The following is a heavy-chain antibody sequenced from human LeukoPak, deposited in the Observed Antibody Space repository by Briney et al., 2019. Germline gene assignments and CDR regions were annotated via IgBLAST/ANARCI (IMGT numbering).Heavy chain of an antibody. Sequence: ASVKVSCKASGYTFSSYGISWVRQAPGQGLEWMGWISAYNGNTNYAQKLQGRVTMTTDTSTSTAYMELRSLRSDDTAVYYCARDLAKEAGVLLWFGELYYFDYWGQGTLVTVSS. CDR1: GYTFSSYG. V-gene: IGHV1-18*01. CDR2: ISAYNGNT. J-gene: IGHJ4*02. D-gene: IGHD3-10*01. CDR3: ARDLAKEAGVLLWFGELYYFDY.